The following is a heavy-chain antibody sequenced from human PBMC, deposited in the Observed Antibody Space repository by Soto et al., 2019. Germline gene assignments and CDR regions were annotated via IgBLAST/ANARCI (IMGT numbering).Heavy chain of an antibody. CDR3: ARQAVAGTNWSDL. Sequence: TLSLTCTVSGGSISSGGYYWSWIRQHPGKGLEWSGYIYYSGSTYYNPSLKSRVTISVDTSKNQFSLKLSSVTAADTAVYYCARQAVAGTNWSDLWGQGTLVTVSS. V-gene: IGHV4-31*03. D-gene: IGHD6-19*01. CDR2: IYYSGST. CDR1: GGSISSGGYY. J-gene: IGHJ5*02.